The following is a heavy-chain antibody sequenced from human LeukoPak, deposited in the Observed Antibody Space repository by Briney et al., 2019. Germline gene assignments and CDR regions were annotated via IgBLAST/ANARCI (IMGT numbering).Heavy chain of an antibody. CDR2: INNSGST. D-gene: IGHD3-22*01. J-gene: IGHJ4*02. CDR1: GGSFSGYN. V-gene: IGHV4-34*01. Sequence: PSETLSLTCAVYGGSFSGYNWSWIRQPPGKGLEWIGEINNSGSTNYNPSLKSRVTISVDTSKNQFSLKLSSVTAADTAVYYCARGPHTGVNYYDSSGYYYWGQGTLVTVSS. CDR3: ARGPHTGVNYYDSSGYYY.